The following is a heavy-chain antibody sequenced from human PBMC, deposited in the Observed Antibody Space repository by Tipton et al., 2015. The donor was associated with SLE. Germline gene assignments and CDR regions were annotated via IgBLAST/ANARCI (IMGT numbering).Heavy chain of an antibody. CDR1: GGSVSGHY. V-gene: IGHV4-34*01. CDR2: INHSGST. Sequence: TLSLTCAVYGGSVSGHYWSWIRQPPGKGLEWIGEINHSGSTNYNPSLKSRVTISVDTSKNQFSLKLSSVTAADTAVYYCAREDGIAAAGDYWGQGTLVTVSS. D-gene: IGHD6-13*01. CDR3: AREDGIAAAGDY. J-gene: IGHJ4*02.